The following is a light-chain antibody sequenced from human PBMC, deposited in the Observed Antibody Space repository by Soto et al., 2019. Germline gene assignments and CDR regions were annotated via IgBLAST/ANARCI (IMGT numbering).Light chain of an antibody. V-gene: IGKV3D-15*01. Sequence: EIVMTPSPATLSVSPVERATLSCRASLSISTHLAWYEQKPGQAPRLLIYGASTRATGIPARFSGSGSGTEFTLTISSLQSEDFAVYYCQQYNNWPPITFGQGTRLEIK. J-gene: IGKJ5*01. CDR1: LSISTH. CDR3: QQYNNWPPIT. CDR2: GAS.